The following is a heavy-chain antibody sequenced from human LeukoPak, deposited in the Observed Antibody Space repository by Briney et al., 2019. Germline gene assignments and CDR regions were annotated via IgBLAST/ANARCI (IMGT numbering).Heavy chain of an antibody. D-gene: IGHD3-10*01. CDR1: GGSISSGSYY. Sequence: SETLSLTCTVSGGSISSGSYYWGWIRQPPGKGLEWIGSIYYSGSTYYNPSLKSRVTISVNTSKNQSNLKLSPEPAADTAVYSGANEGARGSGSYFGFDPWGRGTLVTVSS. CDR3: ANEGARGSGSYFGFDP. CDR2: IYYSGST. V-gene: IGHV4-39*01. J-gene: IGHJ5*02.